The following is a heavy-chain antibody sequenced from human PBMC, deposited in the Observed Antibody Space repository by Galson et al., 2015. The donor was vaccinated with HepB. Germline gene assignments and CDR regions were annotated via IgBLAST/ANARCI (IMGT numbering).Heavy chain of an antibody. CDR1: GFTFSRHS. J-gene: IGHJ4*02. D-gene: IGHD3-16*02. CDR2: ISSSSTYT. Sequence: SLRLSCAASGFTFSRHSMNWVRQAPGKGLEWVSSISSSSTYTHYADSVKGRFSISRDDAKNSLFLQMNSLRAEDTAVYYCAREAVGGGYEYIWGTYRHYFDSWGQGALVTVSS. CDR3: AREAVGGGYEYIWGTYRHYFDS. V-gene: IGHV3-21*01.